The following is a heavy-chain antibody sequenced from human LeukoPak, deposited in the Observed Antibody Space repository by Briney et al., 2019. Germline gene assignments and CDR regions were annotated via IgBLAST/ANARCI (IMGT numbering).Heavy chain of an antibody. J-gene: IGHJ4*02. CDR1: GFTFSSYA. D-gene: IGHD2-2*01. CDR3: AKSMAGYCDSTIDN. Sequence: PGRSLRLSCAASGFTFSSYAMHWVRQAPGKGLEWVAVISYDGSNKYYADYVKGRSTISRDNSKNMLYLQMNSLRAEDTAVYYCAKSMAGYCDSTIDNWGQGTLVTVSS. V-gene: IGHV3-30-3*02. CDR2: ISYDGSNK.